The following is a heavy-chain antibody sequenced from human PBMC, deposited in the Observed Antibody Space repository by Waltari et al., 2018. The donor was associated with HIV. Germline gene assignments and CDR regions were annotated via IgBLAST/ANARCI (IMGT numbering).Heavy chain of an antibody. Sequence: QVQLQESGPGLVNPSQTLSLTCTVSGGSITSDDYYWSWLRQPPGKGLEWIGYIFYSGSTYYNPSLKSRVTISGDTSKNQFSLKLSSVTAADTAVYYCARGQGFWEAFDIWGQGTMVIVSS. D-gene: IGHD3-3*01. V-gene: IGHV4-30-4*01. CDR1: GGSITSDDYY. J-gene: IGHJ3*02. CDR2: IFYSGST. CDR3: ARGQGFWEAFDI.